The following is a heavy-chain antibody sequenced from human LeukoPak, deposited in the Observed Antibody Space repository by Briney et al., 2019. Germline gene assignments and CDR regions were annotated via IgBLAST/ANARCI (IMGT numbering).Heavy chain of an antibody. CDR1: GFTFDDYA. D-gene: IGHD2-8*01. CDR3: ARVSLLMGMDV. V-gene: IGHV3-9*03. J-gene: IGHJ6*03. Sequence: GGSLRLSCVASGFTFDDYAMHWVRQAPGKGLGWGSGISWNSGDIGYADSVKGRFTISRDNAKNPLYLQMNSLRAEDMALYYCARVSLLMGMDVWGKGTTVTVSS. CDR2: ISWNSGDI.